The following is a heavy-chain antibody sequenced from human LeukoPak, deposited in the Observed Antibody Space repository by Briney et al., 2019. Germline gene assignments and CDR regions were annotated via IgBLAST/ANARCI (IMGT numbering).Heavy chain of an antibody. CDR3: ARDRSGIAAAGTNY. D-gene: IGHD6-13*01. J-gene: IGHJ4*02. CDR1: GCTFSRYV. V-gene: IGHV1-69*04. Sequence: GASVTVSCKASGCTFSRYVISWLRQPPAQGLEWMGRIIPILGIANYAKKFQGRVTITADKSTSTAYMELSSLRSEDAAVYYCARDRSGIAAAGTNYWGQGTLVTVSS. CDR2: IIPILGIA.